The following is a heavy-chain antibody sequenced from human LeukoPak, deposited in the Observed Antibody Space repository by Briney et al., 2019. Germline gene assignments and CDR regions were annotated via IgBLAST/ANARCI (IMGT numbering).Heavy chain of an antibody. CDR1: GFTFSSYA. CDR3: AKDSGENYDILTGYLLDAFDI. V-gene: IGHV3-23*01. D-gene: IGHD3-9*01. Sequence: GGSLRLSCTASGFTFSSYAMSWVRQAPGKGLEWVSAISGSGGSTYYADSVKGRFTSSRDNSKNTLYLQMNSLRAEDTAVYYCAKDSGENYDILTGYLLDAFDIWGQGTMVTVSS. J-gene: IGHJ3*02. CDR2: ISGSGGST.